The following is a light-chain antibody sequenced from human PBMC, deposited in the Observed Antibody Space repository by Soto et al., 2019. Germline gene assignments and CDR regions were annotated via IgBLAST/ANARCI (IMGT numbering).Light chain of an antibody. Sequence: DIPLTQSHRNLSVSLPGGALLXRRGIKTISSGLDWYKQKPGTDPKLLSYDASNLQSGIPSRFSGSGSGTAFTLSIRCLQSEAFAISYCQQYYTYPVTFGQGTRLEIK. V-gene: IGKV1-5*01. CDR2: DAS. J-gene: IGKJ5*01. CDR3: QQYYTYPVT. CDR1: KTISSG.